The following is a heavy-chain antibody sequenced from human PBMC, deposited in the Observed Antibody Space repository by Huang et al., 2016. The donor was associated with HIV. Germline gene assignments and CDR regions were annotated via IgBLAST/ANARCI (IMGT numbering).Heavy chain of an antibody. Sequence: QVQLQQWGAGLLKPSETLSLTCAVYGGSFRGYSWSWIRQSPGKGLEWIGEINHSGSTNDNPALKSRLTISVDTSKNQFSLKLSSVTAADTAVYYCARERMMSWLDDHDAFDIWGQGTMVTVSS. V-gene: IGHV4-34*01. J-gene: IGHJ3*02. CDR3: ARERMMSWLDDHDAFDI. CDR2: INHSGST. CDR1: GGSFRGYS. D-gene: IGHD1-1*01.